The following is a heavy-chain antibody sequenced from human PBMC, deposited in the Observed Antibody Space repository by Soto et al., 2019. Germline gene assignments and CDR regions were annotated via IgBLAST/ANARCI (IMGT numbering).Heavy chain of an antibody. D-gene: IGHD2-2*01. CDR3: ARGYCSSTSCQYYFDY. J-gene: IGHJ4*02. CDR1: GYTFTGYA. V-gene: IGHV1-3*01. Sequence: QVQLGQSGTEVKKPGASVKVSCKASGYTFTGYAIHWVRQAPGQRLEWMGWINGGNGDTKYSQKFKGRVTITRDTSANTAYMELTSLGSEDTAVYHCARGYCSSTSCQYYFDYWGQGTLVTVSS. CDR2: INGGNGDT.